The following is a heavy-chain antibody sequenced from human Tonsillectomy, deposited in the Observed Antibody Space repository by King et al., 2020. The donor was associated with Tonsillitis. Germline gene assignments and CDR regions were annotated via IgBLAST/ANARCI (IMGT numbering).Heavy chain of an antibody. CDR2: ISSSSSYI. CDR1: GFTFSSYS. Sequence: VQLVESGGGLVKPGGSLRLSCAASGFTFSSYSMNWVRQAPGKGLEWVSSISSSSSYIYYADSVKGRFPISRDNAKNSLYLQMNSLRAEDTAVYYCARDGGDIVVVPAAHWGDYYYMDVWGKGTTVTVSS. D-gene: IGHD2-2*01. V-gene: IGHV3-21*01. CDR3: ARDGGDIVVVPAAHWGDYYYMDV. J-gene: IGHJ6*03.